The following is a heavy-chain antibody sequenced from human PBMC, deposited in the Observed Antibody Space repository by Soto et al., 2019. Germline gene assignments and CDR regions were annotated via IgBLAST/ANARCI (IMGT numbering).Heavy chain of an antibody. Sequence: QVQLVESGGGVVQPGRSLRLSCAASGFTFSTYGMHCVRQAPGKGLDWLAVISYDGSITHYADSLKGRFTISRDNSKNTLFLQIYSLSAEDTAVYYCAKDLFMAPDVPAIHDYWGQGTLVTVSS. D-gene: IGHD3-10*01. J-gene: IGHJ4*02. CDR1: GFTFSTYG. CDR2: ISYDGSIT. CDR3: AKDLFMAPDVPAIHDY. V-gene: IGHV3-30*18.